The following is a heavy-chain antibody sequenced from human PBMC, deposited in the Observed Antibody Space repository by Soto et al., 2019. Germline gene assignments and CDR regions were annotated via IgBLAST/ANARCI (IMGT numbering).Heavy chain of an antibody. CDR3: ARGAYCGGDCHYYFDY. V-gene: IGHV3-7*01. Sequence: EVQLVESGGDLVQPGGSLRLSCAASGFTFSNYWMSWVRQAPGKGLEWMANIKQDGSGKNYVASVKGRFTISRDNAKNSLYLLMNSLRAEDTAVYYCARGAYCGGDCHYYFDYWGLGTLVTVSS. J-gene: IGHJ4*02. D-gene: IGHD2-21*02. CDR2: IKQDGSGK. CDR1: GFTFSNYW.